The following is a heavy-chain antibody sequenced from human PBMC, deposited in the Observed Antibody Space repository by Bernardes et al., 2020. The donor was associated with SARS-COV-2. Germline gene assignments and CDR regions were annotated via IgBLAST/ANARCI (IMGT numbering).Heavy chain of an antibody. CDR3: AREFTSYSSSSWSNWFDP. J-gene: IGHJ5*02. CDR1: GYTLTGYY. CDR2: INPNSGGT. D-gene: IGHD6-13*01. V-gene: IGHV1-2*02. Sequence: ASEKVSCKAFGYTLTGYYMHWVREAPGQGLEWMGWINPNSGGTNYAQKFQGRVTMTRDTSISTAYMELSRLRSDDTAVYYCAREFTSYSSSSWSNWFDPWGQGTLVTVSS.